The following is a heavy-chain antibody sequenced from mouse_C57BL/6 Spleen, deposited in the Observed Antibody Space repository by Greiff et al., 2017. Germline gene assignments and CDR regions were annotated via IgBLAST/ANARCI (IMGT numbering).Heavy chain of an antibody. V-gene: IGHV5-6*02. CDR3: ARQGYDYDVAY. Sequence: DVMLVESGGDLVKPGGSLKLSCAASGFTFSSYGMSWVRQTPDKRLEWVATISSGGSYTYYPDSVKGRFTISRDNAKNTLYLQMSSLKSEDTAMYYCARQGYDYDVAYWGQGTLVTVSA. J-gene: IGHJ3*01. CDR1: GFTFSSYG. CDR2: ISSGGSYT. D-gene: IGHD2-4*01.